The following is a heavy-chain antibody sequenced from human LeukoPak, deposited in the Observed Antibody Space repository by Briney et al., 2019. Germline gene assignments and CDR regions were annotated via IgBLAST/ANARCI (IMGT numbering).Heavy chain of an antibody. J-gene: IGHJ4*02. Sequence: PGGSLRLSCAASGFTFSSYSMTWVRQAPGKGLEWVSSISSSRSYIYYADSVKGRFTISRDNAKNSLYLQMNSLRAEDTAVYYCARDPYSSGFADYWGQGTLVTVSS. D-gene: IGHD6-19*01. CDR2: ISSSRSYI. CDR1: GFTFSSYS. CDR3: ARDPYSSGFADY. V-gene: IGHV3-21*01.